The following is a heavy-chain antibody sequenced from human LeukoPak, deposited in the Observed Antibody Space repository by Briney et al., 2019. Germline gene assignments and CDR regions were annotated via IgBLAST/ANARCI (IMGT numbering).Heavy chain of an antibody. CDR1: GGTFGIYG. D-gene: IGHD1-7*01. J-gene: IGHJ5*02. CDR3: ARGATGTTFYHWLGP. CDR2: IIPMYRTP. Sequence: GASVKVSCKASGGTFGIYGMSWVRQAPGQGLEWMGGIIPMYRTPTYAERFEGRVTISTDDSTSTVYMELSSLRSEDTAVYYCARGATGTTFYHWLGPWGQGTLVTVSS. V-gene: IGHV1-69*05.